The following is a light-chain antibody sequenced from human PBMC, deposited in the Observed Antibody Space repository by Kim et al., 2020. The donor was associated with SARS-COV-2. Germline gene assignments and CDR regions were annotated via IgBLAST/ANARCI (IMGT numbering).Light chain of an antibody. CDR2: QDS. CDR3: QAWDSSTGVV. Sequence: VTPGQTASITCSGDKLGDKYACWYQQKPGQSPVLVIYQDSKRPSGIPERFSGSNSGNTATLTISGTQAMDEADYYCQAWDSSTGVVFGGGTQLTVL. CDR1: KLGDKY. V-gene: IGLV3-1*01. J-gene: IGLJ2*01.